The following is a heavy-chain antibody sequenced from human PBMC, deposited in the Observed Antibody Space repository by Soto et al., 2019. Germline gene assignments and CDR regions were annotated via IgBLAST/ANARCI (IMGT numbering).Heavy chain of an antibody. CDR3: ARDRATHDS. CDR2: ISAYNGNT. Sequence: QVQLVQSGAEVKKPGASVKVSCKASGYTFKNYGISWVRQAPGQGLEWMGWISAYNGNTDYAQKFHGRVSMTTDTTKSTAYMELRSLRSDDTAVYYCARDRATHDSWGQGTLVTVSS. J-gene: IGHJ4*02. D-gene: IGHD1-1*01. CDR1: GYTFKNYG. V-gene: IGHV1-18*01.